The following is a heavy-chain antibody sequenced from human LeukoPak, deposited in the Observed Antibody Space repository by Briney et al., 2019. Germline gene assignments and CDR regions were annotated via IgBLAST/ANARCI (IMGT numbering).Heavy chain of an antibody. V-gene: IGHV4-4*07. Sequence: SETLSLTCTVSGGSISSYYWSWIRQPAGKGLEWIGRFYSGGSTDHNPSLKTRVTISVSTSKNQFSLKLSSVTAADTAVYYCARVYSGYDLPGSLANYYFDYWGQGTLVTVSS. CDR1: GGSISSYY. D-gene: IGHD5-12*01. CDR3: ARVYSGYDLPGSLANYYFDY. CDR2: FYSGGST. J-gene: IGHJ4*02.